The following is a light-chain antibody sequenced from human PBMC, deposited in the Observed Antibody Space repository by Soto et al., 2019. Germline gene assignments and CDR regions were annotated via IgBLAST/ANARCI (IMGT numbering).Light chain of an antibody. CDR2: DVS. V-gene: IGKV1-5*01. J-gene: IGKJ4*01. CDR1: HSIRRW. CDR3: QQHESYSLT. Sequence: EIQMTQSPSTLSASVGDRVTITCRASHSIRRWLAWYQQKPGKAPRLLIHDVSDLASGVPSRFSGSGFGTEFTLTISSLQPDDLATYYCQQHESYSLTFGGGTKVEIK.